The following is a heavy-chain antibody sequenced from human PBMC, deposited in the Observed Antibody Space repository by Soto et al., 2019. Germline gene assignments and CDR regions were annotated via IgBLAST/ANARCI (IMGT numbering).Heavy chain of an antibody. Sequence: EVQLLESGGGLVQPGGSLRLSCTTSGFIFSRYAMSWVRQAPGKGLEWVSAITASGDNAYFADSVKGRFTISRDTKSTLYLKMNSLRAEDTAIYYCAKSFEAGQRGFFDSWGQGNLVSVSS. CDR2: ITASGDNA. J-gene: IGHJ4*02. D-gene: IGHD3-9*01. CDR3: AKSFEAGQRGFFDS. CDR1: GFIFSRYA. V-gene: IGHV3-23*01.